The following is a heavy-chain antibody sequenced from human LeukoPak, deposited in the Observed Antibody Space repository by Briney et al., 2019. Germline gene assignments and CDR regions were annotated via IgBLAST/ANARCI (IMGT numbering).Heavy chain of an antibody. V-gene: IGHV3-23*01. CDR1: GFTVSSYA. D-gene: IGHD3-22*01. J-gene: IGHJ3*02. CDR3: AKVLYDSSGYYYFDDAFDI. CDR2: ISGSGGSK. Sequence: GGSLRLSCAASGFTVSSYAMSWVRQAPGKGLEWISAISGSGGSKYYADSVKGRFTISRDNSKNTLYLQMNSLRAEDTAVYYCAKVLYDSSGYYYFDDAFDIWGQGTMVTVSS.